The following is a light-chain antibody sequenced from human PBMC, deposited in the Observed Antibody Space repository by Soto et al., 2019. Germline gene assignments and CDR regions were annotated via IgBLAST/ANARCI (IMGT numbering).Light chain of an antibody. Sequence: DIQMTQSPSTLSASVGDRVTITCRASQSISSWLAWYQQKPGKAPKFLMYTPSTLESGVPSRFSGSGSGTEFTLTIRSLRPDDCGTYYCQQYNSYPLTFGGGTKVEIK. CDR1: QSISSW. CDR2: TPS. CDR3: QQYNSYPLT. V-gene: IGKV1-5*03. J-gene: IGKJ4*01.